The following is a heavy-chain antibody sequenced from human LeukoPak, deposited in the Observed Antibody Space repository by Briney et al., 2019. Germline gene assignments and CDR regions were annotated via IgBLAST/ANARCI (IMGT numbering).Heavy chain of an antibody. CDR3: ARDSRYGSGSYLAFDI. CDR2: IKQDGSEK. D-gene: IGHD3-10*01. V-gene: IGHV3-7*01. Sequence: GGSLRLSCAASGFTFSSYWMSWVRQAPGKGLELVANIKQDGSEKYYVDSVKGRFTISRDNAKNSLYLQMNSLRAEDTAVYYCARDSRYGSGSYLAFDIWGQGTMVTVSS. J-gene: IGHJ3*02. CDR1: GFTFSSYW.